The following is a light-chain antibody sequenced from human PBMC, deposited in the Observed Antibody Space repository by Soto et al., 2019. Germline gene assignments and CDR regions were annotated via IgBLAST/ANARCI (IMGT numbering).Light chain of an antibody. J-gene: IGKJ2*01. V-gene: IGKV3-20*01. CDR2: GIS. Sequence: ESVLTQSPGTLSLSPGERATLSCRTSQSVTNSFFAWYQQRPGQAPRFLIFGISSRATGIPDRFSGSGSGTDFTLTITRLEPEDFVVYYCQQYSTLPHTFGQGTKLEVK. CDR3: QQYSTLPHT. CDR1: QSVTNSF.